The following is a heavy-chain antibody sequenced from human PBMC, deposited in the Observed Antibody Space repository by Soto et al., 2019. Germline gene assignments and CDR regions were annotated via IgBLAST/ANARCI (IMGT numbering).Heavy chain of an antibody. Sequence: GASVKVSCKASGGTFSSYAISWVRQAPGQGLEWMGGIIPIFGTANYAQKFQGRVTITADESTSTAYMELSSLGSEDTAVYYCARDFVRYYGSGSYVGYYYYYGMDVWGQGTTVTVSS. D-gene: IGHD3-10*01. CDR2: IIPIFGTA. CDR1: GGTFSSYA. CDR3: ARDFVRYYGSGSYVGYYYYYGMDV. V-gene: IGHV1-69*13. J-gene: IGHJ6*02.